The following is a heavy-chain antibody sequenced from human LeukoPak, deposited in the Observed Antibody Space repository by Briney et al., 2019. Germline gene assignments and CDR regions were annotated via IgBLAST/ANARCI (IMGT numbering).Heavy chain of an antibody. Sequence: SVNVSCKPSVGTFSNHGISWVRQAPGQALEWMGGIIPIFGTANYAQKFPGRVTITADESTSTAYMELSSLRSEDTAVYYCARDFRSSWLNWFDPWGQGTLVTVSS. D-gene: IGHD6-13*01. CDR1: VGTFSNHG. CDR2: IIPIFGTA. V-gene: IGHV1-69*01. CDR3: ARDFRSSWLNWFDP. J-gene: IGHJ5*02.